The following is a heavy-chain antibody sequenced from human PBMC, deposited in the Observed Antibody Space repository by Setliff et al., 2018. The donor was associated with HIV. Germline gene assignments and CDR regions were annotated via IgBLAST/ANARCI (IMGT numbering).Heavy chain of an antibody. Sequence: GGSLRLSCAASGFTFSSYTMSWVRQTPGKGLEWVSVMNGRGDITYNADSVKGRFTISRDNSKNTLHLQMNSLRAEDAAVYYCAKGPWDLPHAFDIWGQGTVVTVSS. CDR3: AKGPWDLPHAFDI. CDR2: MNGRGDIT. CDR1: GFTFSSYT. V-gene: IGHV3-23*01. J-gene: IGHJ3*02. D-gene: IGHD1-26*01.